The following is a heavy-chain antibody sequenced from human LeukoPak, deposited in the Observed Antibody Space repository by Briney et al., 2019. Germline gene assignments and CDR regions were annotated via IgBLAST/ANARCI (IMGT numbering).Heavy chain of an antibody. V-gene: IGHV4-59*01. CDR3: ARLGDSSTSNYFEY. Sequence: SETLSLTCTVSGGSISSYYWNWIRQPPGKGLEWIGYIYYSGSTNYNPSLKSRVTISVDTSKNQFSLKLTSVTAADTAVYYCARLGDSSTSNYFEYWGQGTQVTVSS. J-gene: IGHJ4*02. CDR2: IYYSGST. CDR1: GGSISSYY. D-gene: IGHD6-13*01.